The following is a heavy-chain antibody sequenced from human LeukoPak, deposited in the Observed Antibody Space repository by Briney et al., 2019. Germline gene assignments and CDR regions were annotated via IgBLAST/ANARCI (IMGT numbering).Heavy chain of an antibody. CDR2: IYYSGST. CDR3: AGHEDRNWYFDH. D-gene: IGHD1-1*01. Sequence: SETLSLTCTVSGGSISSSYYYWGWIRQPPGKGLEWIGTIYYSGSTYYNPSLKSRVTISVDTSANQFSLKLSSVTAPDTAVYYCAGHEDRNWYFDHWGQGTLVTVSS. J-gene: IGHJ4*02. CDR1: GGSISSSYYY. V-gene: IGHV4-39*01.